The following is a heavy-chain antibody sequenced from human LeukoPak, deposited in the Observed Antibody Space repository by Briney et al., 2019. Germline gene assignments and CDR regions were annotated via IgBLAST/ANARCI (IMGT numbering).Heavy chain of an antibody. J-gene: IGHJ4*02. CDR2: IKPDGSEG. CDR1: GFTFSTYW. V-gene: IGHV3-7*03. CDR3: ARAKRPMVLDH. D-gene: IGHD3-10*01. Sequence: GESLRLSCAASGFTFSTYWMNWVRQAPGKGLEWVANIKPDGSEGYYVDSVKGRFTLSRDNAQNSLYLQMNSLRDDDTAVYYCARAKRPMVLDHWGQGTLVTVSS.